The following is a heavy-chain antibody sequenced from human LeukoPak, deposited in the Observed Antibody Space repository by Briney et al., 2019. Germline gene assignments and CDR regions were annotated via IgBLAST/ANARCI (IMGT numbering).Heavy chain of an antibody. CDR3: ARGRDGYNWIDY. J-gene: IGHJ4*02. V-gene: IGHV3-33*08. CDR1: GFTFSSYG. D-gene: IGHD5-24*01. Sequence: GGSLRLSCAASGFTFSSYGMHWVRQAPGKGLEWVAVIWYDGTNKYYADSVKGRFTISRDNSKNTLYLQMNSLRAEDTAVYYCARGRDGYNWIDYWGQGTLVTVSS. CDR2: IWYDGTNK.